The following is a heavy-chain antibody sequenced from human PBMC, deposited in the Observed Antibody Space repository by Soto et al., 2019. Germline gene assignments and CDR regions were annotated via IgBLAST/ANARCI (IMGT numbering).Heavy chain of an antibody. Sequence: GGSLRLSCAASGFTFSSYAMSWVRQAPGKGLEWVSAISGSGGSTYYADSVKGRFTISRDNSKNTLYLQMNSLRAEDTAVYYCAKDAPSYYPVRPNSGDFRGQGSSVIVSS. J-gene: IGHJ6*02. CDR1: GFTFSSYA. CDR2: ISGSGGST. V-gene: IGHV3-23*01. CDR3: AKDAPSYYPVRPNSGDF. D-gene: IGHD2-21*01.